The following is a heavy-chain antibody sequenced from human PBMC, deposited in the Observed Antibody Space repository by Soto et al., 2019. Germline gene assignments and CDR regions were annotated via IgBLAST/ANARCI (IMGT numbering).Heavy chain of an antibody. CDR3: ARVAVAGTVRYYYYYGMDV. CDR2: IKQDGSEK. V-gene: IGHV3-7*03. J-gene: IGHJ6*02. D-gene: IGHD6-19*01. CDR1: GFTFSSYW. Sequence: EVQLVESGGGLVQPGRSLRLSCAASGFTFSSYWMSWVRQAPGKGLEWVANIKQDGSEKYYVDSVKGRFTISRDNAKNSLYLQMNSLRAEDTAVYYCARVAVAGTVRYYYYYGMDVWGQGTTVTVSS.